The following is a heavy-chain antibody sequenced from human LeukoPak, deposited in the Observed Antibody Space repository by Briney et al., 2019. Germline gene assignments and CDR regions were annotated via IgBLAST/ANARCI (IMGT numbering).Heavy chain of an antibody. Sequence: SGTLSLTCAVSGGSISSSNWWSWVRQPPGKGLEWIGEIYHSGGTNYNPSLKSRVTISVDTSKNQFSLKLSSVTAADTAVYYCAREGTAGTNLNWFDPWGQGTLVTVSS. V-gene: IGHV4-4*02. D-gene: IGHD1-1*01. J-gene: IGHJ5*02. CDR3: AREGTAGTNLNWFDP. CDR2: IYHSGGT. CDR1: GGSISSSNW.